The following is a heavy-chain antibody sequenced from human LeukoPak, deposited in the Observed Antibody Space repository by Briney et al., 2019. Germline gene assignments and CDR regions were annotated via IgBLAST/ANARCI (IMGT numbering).Heavy chain of an antibody. CDR3: TTVASIRRFYFDF. V-gene: IGHV1-2*02. CDR2: INPDSGDT. D-gene: IGHD3-3*01. CDR1: GYSFTGYY. J-gene: IGHJ4*02. Sequence: ASVKVSCKASGYSFTGYYIHWVRQAPGQGLEWMGWINPDSGDTEYSQRFQGRITLTSDTSVTTAYMELSSLRSDDTAIFYCTTVASIRRFYFDFWGQGTLVTVSS.